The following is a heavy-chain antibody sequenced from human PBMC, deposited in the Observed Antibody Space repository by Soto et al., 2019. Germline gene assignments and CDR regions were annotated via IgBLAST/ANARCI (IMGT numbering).Heavy chain of an antibody. J-gene: IGHJ6*02. CDR2: IDHSGST. CDR3: ATRPRAAAGTNYYYYGMDV. V-gene: IGHV4-4*02. D-gene: IGHD6-13*01. CDR1: GGSISSSNW. Sequence: QVQLQESGPGLVKPSGTLSLTCAVSGGSISSSNWWSWVRQPPGKGLEWIGEIDHSGSTNYNPSLKSRVTISVDKSKNQFSLKLSSVTAADTAVYYCATRPRAAAGTNYYYYGMDVWGQGTTVTVSS.